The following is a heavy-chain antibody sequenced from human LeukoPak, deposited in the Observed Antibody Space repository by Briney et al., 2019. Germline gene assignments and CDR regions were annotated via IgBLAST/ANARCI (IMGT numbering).Heavy chain of an antibody. D-gene: IGHD3-16*01. J-gene: IGHJ4*02. Sequence: ASVKVSCKASGYIFTNYYTHWVRQAPGQGLEWMGIINPSGGTTTYAQKFQGRVTATRDTSATTVYMELSSLRSEDTAVYYCAREAWGRSYFDYWGQGALVTVSS. CDR1: GYIFTNYY. CDR2: INPSGGTT. V-gene: IGHV1-46*01. CDR3: AREAWGRSYFDY.